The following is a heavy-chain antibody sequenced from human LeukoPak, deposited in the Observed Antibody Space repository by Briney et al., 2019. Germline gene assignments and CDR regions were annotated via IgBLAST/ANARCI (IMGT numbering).Heavy chain of an antibody. V-gene: IGHV4-39*07. CDR1: GDSITSGACY. CDR3: ARRDYAAWFDP. CDR2: VYYSGSI. J-gene: IGHJ5*02. Sequence: PSETLSLTCSVSGDSITSGACYWAWLRQPPGKGLEWIGSVYYSGSIKYNPSPKGRVSISRDMSKNQFSLNLNSVNATDTAVYYCARRDYAAWFDPWGQGTLVTVSS. D-gene: IGHD2-2*01.